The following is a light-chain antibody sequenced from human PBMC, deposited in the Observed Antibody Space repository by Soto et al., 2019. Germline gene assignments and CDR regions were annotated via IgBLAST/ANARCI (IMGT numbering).Light chain of an antibody. V-gene: IGKV3-20*01. CDR3: QQYAASPRT. J-gene: IGKJ1*01. CDR1: QSVSNNY. Sequence: EVVLTQSPGTLSLSPRERATLSCRASQSVSNNYLAWYQHKPGQAPRLLIYGASNRAPGIPDRFSGSGSGPDFTLTISRLEPEDFAAYYCQQYAASPRTFGQGTLEEVK. CDR2: GAS.